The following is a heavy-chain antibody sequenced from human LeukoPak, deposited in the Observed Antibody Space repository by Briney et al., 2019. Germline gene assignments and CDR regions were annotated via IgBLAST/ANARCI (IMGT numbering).Heavy chain of an antibody. CDR2: FYHSGST. CDR3: ARIATEDFWSGYTYYFDY. Sequence: SETLSLTCAVSGYSISSGYYWGWIRQPPGKGLEWIGSFYHSGSTYYNPSLKSRVTISVDTSKNQFSLKLSSVTAADTAVYYCARIATEDFWSGYTYYFDYWGQGTLVTVSS. J-gene: IGHJ4*02. V-gene: IGHV4-38-2*01. CDR1: GYSISSGYY. D-gene: IGHD3-3*01.